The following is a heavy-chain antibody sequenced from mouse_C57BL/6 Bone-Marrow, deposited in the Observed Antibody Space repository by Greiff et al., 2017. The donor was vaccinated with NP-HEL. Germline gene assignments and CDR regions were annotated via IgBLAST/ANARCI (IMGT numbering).Heavy chain of an antibody. Sequence: VKLVESGAELMKPGASVKLSCKATGYTFTGYWIEWVKQRPGHGLEWIGEILPGSGSTNYNEKFKGQATFTAATSSNTASMQLSSLTTEDSDIYYCAIYPLYYGYVVGYFDVWGTGTTVTVSS. CDR1: GYTFTGYW. J-gene: IGHJ1*03. CDR3: AIYPLYYGYVVGYFDV. D-gene: IGHD2-2*01. CDR2: ILPGSGST. V-gene: IGHV1-9*01.